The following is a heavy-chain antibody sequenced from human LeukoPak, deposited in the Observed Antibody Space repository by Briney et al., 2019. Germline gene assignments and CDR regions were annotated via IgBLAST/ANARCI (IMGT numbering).Heavy chain of an antibody. CDR1: GLTFSSSI. CDR2: IVVGSGNT. D-gene: IGHD3-22*01. V-gene: IGHV1-58*02. CDR3: AASYYDSSGYYRDAFDI. J-gene: IGHJ3*02. Sequence: ASVKVSCKASGLTFSSSIMQWVRQARGQRLDWIGWIVVGSGNTNYAQKFQERVTITRDMSTSTAYMELRSLRSEDTAVYYCAASYYDSSGYYRDAFDIWGQGTMVTVSS.